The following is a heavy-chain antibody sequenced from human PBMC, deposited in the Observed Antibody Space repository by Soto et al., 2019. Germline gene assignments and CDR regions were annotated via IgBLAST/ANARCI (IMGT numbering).Heavy chain of an antibody. J-gene: IGHJ4*02. CDR2: ISITTTYI. CDR1: GFTFSSYS. D-gene: IGHD2-2*01. Sequence: EVQLVESGGGLVKPGGSLRLSCAASGFTFSSYSMNWVRQAPGKGLEWVSSISITTTYIYYADSVKGRFTISRDNAKNSLSLQMNSLRAEDTAVYYWARAGAIYCSSSGCCGLDYWGQGTLVTVSS. V-gene: IGHV3-21*01. CDR3: ARAGAIYCSSSGCCGLDY.